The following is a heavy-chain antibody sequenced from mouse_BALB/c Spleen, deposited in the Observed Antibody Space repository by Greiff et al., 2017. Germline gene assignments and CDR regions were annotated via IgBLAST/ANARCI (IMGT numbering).Heavy chain of an antibody. J-gene: IGHJ4*01. Sequence: VQGVESGPGLVAPSQSLSITCTVSGFSLTSYGVHWVRQPPGKGLEWLGVIWAGGSTNYNSALMSRLSISKDNSKSQVFLKMNSLQTDDTAMYYCAIYGNHRTVGAMDYWGQGTSVTVSS. CDR1: GFSLTSYG. CDR2: IWAGGST. CDR3: AIYGNHRTVGAMDY. D-gene: IGHD2-1*01. V-gene: IGHV2-9*02.